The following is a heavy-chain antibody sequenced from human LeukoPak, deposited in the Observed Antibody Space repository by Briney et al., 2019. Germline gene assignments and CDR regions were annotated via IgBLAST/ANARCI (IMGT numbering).Heavy chain of an antibody. CDR3: ARDIRRELVFDY. CDR1: GFTVSSNY. J-gene: IGHJ4*02. CDR2: IYSGGST. Sequence: GGSLRLSCAASGFTVSSNYMSWVRQAPGKGLEWVSVIYSGGSTYYADSVKGRFIISRDNSKNTLYLQMNSLRAEDTAVYYCARDIRRELVFDYWGQGTLVTVSS. V-gene: IGHV3-66*01. D-gene: IGHD1-26*01.